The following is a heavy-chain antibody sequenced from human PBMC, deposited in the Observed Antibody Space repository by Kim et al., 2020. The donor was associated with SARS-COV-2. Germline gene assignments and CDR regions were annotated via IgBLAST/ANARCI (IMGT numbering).Heavy chain of an antibody. CDR2: ISYDGSNK. Sequence: GGSLRLSCAASGFSFSNYGMHWVRQAPGKGLEWVAVISYDGSNKYYADSVKGRFTISRDNSKNTLYLQMNFLIPEDTAVYYCAKDLEDWNYGHGMDVWGQGTTVTVSS. CDR3: AKDLEDWNYGHGMDV. CDR1: GFSFSNYG. D-gene: IGHD1-7*01. J-gene: IGHJ6*02. V-gene: IGHV3-30*18.